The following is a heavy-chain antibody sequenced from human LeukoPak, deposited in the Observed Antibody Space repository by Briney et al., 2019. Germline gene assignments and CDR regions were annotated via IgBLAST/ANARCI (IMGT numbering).Heavy chain of an antibody. CDR1: GFTFDDYA. Sequence: GRSLRLSCAASGFTFDDYAMHWVRQAPGKGLEWVSGISWNSGSIGYADSVKGRFTISRDNAKNSLYLQMNSLRAEDTALYYCAKATLWFGESSYFDYWGQGTLVTVSS. J-gene: IGHJ4*02. CDR2: ISWNSGSI. V-gene: IGHV3-9*01. CDR3: AKATLWFGESSYFDY. D-gene: IGHD3-10*01.